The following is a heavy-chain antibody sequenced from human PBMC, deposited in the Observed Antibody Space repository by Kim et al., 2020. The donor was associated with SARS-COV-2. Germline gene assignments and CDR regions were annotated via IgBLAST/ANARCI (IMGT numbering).Heavy chain of an antibody. Sequence: ASVKVSCKASGYTFTSYGISWVRQAPGQGLEWMGWISAYNGNTNYAQKLQGRVTMTTDTSTSTAYMELRSLRSDDTAVYYCARDVGYSGSYFPNWFDPWGQGTLVTVSS. J-gene: IGHJ5*02. V-gene: IGHV1-18*01. D-gene: IGHD1-26*01. CDR3: ARDVGYSGSYFPNWFDP. CDR1: GYTFTSYG. CDR2: ISAYNGNT.